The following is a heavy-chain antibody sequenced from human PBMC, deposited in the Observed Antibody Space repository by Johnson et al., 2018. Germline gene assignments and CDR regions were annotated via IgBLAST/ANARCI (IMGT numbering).Heavy chain of an antibody. CDR2: IIPIFGTA. V-gene: IGHV1-69*12. Sequence: VQLVQSGAEVKKPGSSVKVSCKASGGTFSSYAISWVRQAPGQGLEWMGGIIPIFGTANYAQKFQGRVTITADESTSAAYMELSSLRSEDKAGYYCARDWRIKGCCSGSSCDEGPADYYYDGMDVWDQGTTVTVS. J-gene: IGHJ6*02. CDR3: ARDWRIKGCCSGSSCDEGPADYYYDGMDV. CDR1: GGTFSSYA. D-gene: IGHD2-2*01.